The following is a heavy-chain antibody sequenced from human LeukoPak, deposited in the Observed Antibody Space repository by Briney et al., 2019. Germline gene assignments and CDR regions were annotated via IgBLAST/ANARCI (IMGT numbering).Heavy chain of an antibody. V-gene: IGHV4-34*01. J-gene: IGHJ6*02. Sequence: SETLSLTCAVYGGSFSGYYWSWIRQPPGKGPEWIGEINHSGSTNYNPSLKSRVTISVDTSKNQFSLKLSSVTAADTAVYYCASISQSWYYYYGMDVWGQGTTVTVSS. CDR3: ASISQSWYYYYGMDV. CDR1: GGSFSGYY. CDR2: INHSGST.